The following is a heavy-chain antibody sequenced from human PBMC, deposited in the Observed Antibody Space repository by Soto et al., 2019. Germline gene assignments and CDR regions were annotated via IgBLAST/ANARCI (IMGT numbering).Heavy chain of an antibody. V-gene: IGHV3-73*01. CDR3: TRHDKANYYDSSDAGWFDP. CDR2: IRSKANSYAT. D-gene: IGHD3-22*01. Sequence: TGGSLRLSCAASGFTFSGSAMHWVRQASGKGLEWVGRIRSKANSYATAYAASVKGRFTISRDDSKNTAYLQMNSLKTEDTAVYYCTRHDKANYYDSSDAGWFDPWGQGTLVTVSS. J-gene: IGHJ5*02. CDR1: GFTFSGSA.